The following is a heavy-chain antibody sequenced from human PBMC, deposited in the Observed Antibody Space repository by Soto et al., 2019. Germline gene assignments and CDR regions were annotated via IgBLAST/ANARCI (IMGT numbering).Heavy chain of an antibody. CDR1: GFTFSSHV. V-gene: IGHV3-23*01. CDR3: AKDRRGAYCSGGICYSPDY. Sequence: EVQLWESGGGLVQPGGSLRLSCAVSGFTFSSHVMSWVRQAPGKGLEWGSAISGTGGTYYAGSVKGRFTISRYNSKNSLYLQMNNLRDEDTAVYYCAKDRRGAYCSGGICYSPDYGGQGTLVIVSS. CDR2: ISGTGGT. D-gene: IGHD2-15*01. J-gene: IGHJ4*02.